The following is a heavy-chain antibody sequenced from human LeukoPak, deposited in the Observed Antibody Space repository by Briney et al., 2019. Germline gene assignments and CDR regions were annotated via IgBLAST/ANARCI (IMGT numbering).Heavy chain of an antibody. D-gene: IGHD2-15*01. CDR2: INPNSGGI. CDR3: ARDYVVVVAATVPYYGMDV. Sequence: ASVKVSCKASGYTFTGYYMHWVRQAPGQGLEWMGWINPNSGGINYAQKFQGRVTMTRDTSISTAYMELSRLRSDDTAVYYCARDYVVVVAATVPYYGMDVWGQGTTVTVSS. CDR1: GYTFTGYY. J-gene: IGHJ6*02. V-gene: IGHV1-2*02.